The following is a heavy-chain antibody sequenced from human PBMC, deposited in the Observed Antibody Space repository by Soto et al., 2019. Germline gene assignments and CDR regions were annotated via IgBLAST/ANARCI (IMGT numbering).Heavy chain of an antibody. D-gene: IGHD5-12*01. J-gene: IGHJ5*02. CDR3: ARHHGPTTSENWFDP. Sequence: ASVKASCKASGYTFFTYDISWWRQDPGQGLEWMGWISTYSRDTKYAQKFQGRVTMTTVTSTTTAYLELRSLRSDDTAVYYGARHHGPTTSENWFDPWGQGTLVTVSS. CDR1: GYTFFTYD. V-gene: IGHV1-18*01. CDR2: ISTYSRDT.